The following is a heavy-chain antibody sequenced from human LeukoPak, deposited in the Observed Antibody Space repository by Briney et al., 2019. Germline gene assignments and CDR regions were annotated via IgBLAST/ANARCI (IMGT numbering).Heavy chain of an antibody. J-gene: IGHJ5*02. CDR3: VRDNGGVDQ. D-gene: IGHD6-25*01. V-gene: IGHV3-74*01. CDR1: VFTSSSCW. Sequence: PGGSLSLSCAASVFTSSSCWTHWVGQAPGKGVVWVSHINTDGSSTNYADSVKGRFTIYRDNAKNTLYLQMNSLRVDDTAVYYCVRDNGGVDQWGQGTRVTVFS. CDR2: INTDGSST.